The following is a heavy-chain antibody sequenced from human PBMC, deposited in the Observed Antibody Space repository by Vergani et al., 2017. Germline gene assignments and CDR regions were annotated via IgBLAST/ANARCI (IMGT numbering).Heavy chain of an antibody. CDR2: INPNSGGT. CDR3: ARGGSGSYYNPFDY. Sequence: QVQLVQSGAEVKKPGASVKVTCKASGYTFTGYYMHWVRQAPGQGLEWMGWINPNSGGTNYAQKFQGRVTMTRDTSASTAYMELSSLRSEDTAVYYCARGGSGSYYNPFDYWGQGTLVTVSS. V-gene: IGHV1-2*02. D-gene: IGHD3-10*01. CDR1: GYTFTGYY. J-gene: IGHJ4*02.